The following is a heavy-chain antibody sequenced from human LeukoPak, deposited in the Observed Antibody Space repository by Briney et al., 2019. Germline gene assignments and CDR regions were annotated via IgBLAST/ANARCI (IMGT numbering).Heavy chain of an antibody. D-gene: IGHD6-19*01. CDR2: ISAYNGNT. Sequence: ASVKVSCKASGYTFTSYGISWVRQAPEQGLEWMGWISAYNGNTNYSQKLQGRVTMTTDTSTSTAYMELRSLRSDDTAVYYCERSDYIEVARYFDYWGHGTLVTVS. CDR1: GYTFTSYG. J-gene: IGHJ4*01. V-gene: IGHV1-18*01. CDR3: ERSDYIEVARYFDY.